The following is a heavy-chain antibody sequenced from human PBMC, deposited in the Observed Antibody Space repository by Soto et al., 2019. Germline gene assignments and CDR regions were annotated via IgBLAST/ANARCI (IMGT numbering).Heavy chain of an antibody. Sequence: PSETLSLTCTVSGGSISSGGYYWSWIRQHPGKGLEWIGYIYYSGSTYYNPSLKSRVTISVDTSKNQFALKLSSVTAADTAVYYCARLGITEAFDIWGQGTMVTVSS. CDR3: ARLGITEAFDI. CDR1: GGSISSGGYY. CDR2: IYYSGST. J-gene: IGHJ3*02. V-gene: IGHV4-31*03. D-gene: IGHD3-10*01.